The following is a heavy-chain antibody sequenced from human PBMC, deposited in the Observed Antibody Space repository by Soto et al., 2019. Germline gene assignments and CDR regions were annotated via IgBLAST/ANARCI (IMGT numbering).Heavy chain of an antibody. Sequence: GGSPRLSCAASGFTFSSYGMHWVRQAPGKGLEWVAVIWYDGSNKYYADSVKGRFTISRDNSKNTLYLQMNSLRAEDTAVYYCARGPRGSSPRWFDPWGQGTLVTVSS. CDR2: IWYDGSNK. J-gene: IGHJ5*02. V-gene: IGHV3-33*01. D-gene: IGHD1-26*01. CDR1: GFTFSSYG. CDR3: ARGPRGSSPRWFDP.